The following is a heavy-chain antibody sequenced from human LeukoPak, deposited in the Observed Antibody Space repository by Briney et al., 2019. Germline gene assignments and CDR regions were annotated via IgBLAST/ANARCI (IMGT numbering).Heavy chain of an antibody. V-gene: IGHV3-21*01. CDR2: ISSSSSYI. Sequence: GGSLRLSCAASGFTFSSYSMNWVRQAPGKGLEWVSSISSSSSYIYYADSVKGRFTISRDNAKNSLYLQMNSLRAEDTAVYYCARDPGGLPFDYWGQGTLVTVSS. CDR3: ARDPGGLPFDY. J-gene: IGHJ4*02. CDR1: GFTFSSYS. D-gene: IGHD3-10*01.